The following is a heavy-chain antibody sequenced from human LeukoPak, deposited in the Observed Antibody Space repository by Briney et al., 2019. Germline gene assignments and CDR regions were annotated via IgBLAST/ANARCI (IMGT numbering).Heavy chain of an antibody. CDR2: IKSDGSGT. D-gene: IGHD3-3*01. CDR1: GGSFSGYY. CDR3: ARGGNDFWSGYRRGYMDV. V-gene: IGHV3-74*01. Sequence: ETLSLTCAVYGGSFSGYYWSWIRQPPGKGLVWVSRIKSDGSGTSYADSVKGRFTISRDNAKNTLHLHMNSLRAEDTAVYYCARGGNDFWSGYRRGYMDVWGKGTTVTVSS. J-gene: IGHJ6*03.